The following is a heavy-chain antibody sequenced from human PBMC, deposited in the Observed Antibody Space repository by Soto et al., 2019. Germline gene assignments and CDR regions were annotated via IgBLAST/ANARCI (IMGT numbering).Heavy chain of an antibody. CDR1: GYTFTDDY. V-gene: IGHV1-2*02. CDR3: TKAYAVPGRLGNFPPNDY. J-gene: IGHJ4*02. CDR2: LNPDSGGT. D-gene: IGHD6-19*01. Sequence: ASVKVSCKASGYTFTDDYMHWVRQAPGQGLEWMGWLNPDSGGTNYAQKFQGRVTLTSDTSIDTAYMELSSLRSDDTAVYYCTKAYAVPGRLGNFPPNDYWGQRTLVTVSS.